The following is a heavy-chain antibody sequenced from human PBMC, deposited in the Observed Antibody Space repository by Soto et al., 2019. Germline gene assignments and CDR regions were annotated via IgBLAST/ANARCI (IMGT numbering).Heavy chain of an antibody. J-gene: IGHJ4*02. Sequence: PGGSLRLSCAASGFTFSSYAMSWVRQAPGKGLEWVSAISGSGGSTYYADSVKGRFTISRDNSKNTLYLQMNSLRAEDTAVYYCAKDPSTFRGSLVTDYWSQGTLVTVSS. D-gene: IGHD1-26*01. CDR1: GFTFSSYA. V-gene: IGHV3-23*01. CDR2: ISGSGGST. CDR3: AKDPSTFRGSLVTDY.